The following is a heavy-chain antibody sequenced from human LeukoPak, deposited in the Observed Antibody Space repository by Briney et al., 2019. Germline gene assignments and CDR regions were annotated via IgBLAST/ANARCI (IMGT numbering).Heavy chain of an antibody. J-gene: IGHJ4*02. V-gene: IGHV3-30-3*01. CDR1: GFTFSEYA. D-gene: IGHD1-26*01. Sequence: PGRSLRLSCAASGFTFSEYAMHWVRQAPGKGLEWVAVISYDGRQKYYGDSVKGRFTISRDNSKNTLFLQMTSLRIEDTAVYYCAKDREKPSQFDYWGQGTLVTVSS. CDR2: ISYDGRQK. CDR3: AKDREKPSQFDY.